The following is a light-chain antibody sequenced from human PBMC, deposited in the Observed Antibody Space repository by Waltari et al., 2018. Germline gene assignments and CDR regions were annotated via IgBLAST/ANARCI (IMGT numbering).Light chain of an antibody. Sequence: DIVMTQSPDPLAVSLGERATINCKSSQSVLYSSNNKNYLAWYHQKAGQPAKLPIYWASTRESGVPDRFSGSGSGTDFTLTISSLQAEDVAVYYCHQYYATPPDGKTFGQGTKVEIK. J-gene: IGKJ1*01. V-gene: IGKV4-1*01. CDR3: HQYYATPPDGKT. CDR1: QSVLYSSNNKNY. CDR2: WAS.